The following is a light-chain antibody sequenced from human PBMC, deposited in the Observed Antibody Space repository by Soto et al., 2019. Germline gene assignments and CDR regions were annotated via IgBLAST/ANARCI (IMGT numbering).Light chain of an antibody. CDR2: AAS. CDR3: QRLNTYPST. J-gene: IGKJ5*01. V-gene: IGKV1-9*01. Sequence: DFQLTQSPSFLSASVGDRVTITCRASQGISSYLAWYQQKPGKAPKFLIYAASTLQSGVPSRFSGSGSGTEFTLTISSLQPEDFATYYCQRLNTYPSTVGQGTRLEIK. CDR1: QGISSY.